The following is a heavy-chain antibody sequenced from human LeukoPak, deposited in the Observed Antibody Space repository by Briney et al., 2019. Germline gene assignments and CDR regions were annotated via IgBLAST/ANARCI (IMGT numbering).Heavy chain of an antibody. V-gene: IGHV1-24*01. Sequence: ASVMVSCKVSGYTLTELSMHWVRQAPGKGLEWMGGFDPEDGETIYAQKFQGRVTMTEDTSTDTAYMELSSLRSEDTAVYYCATSGGYSYGFGDYFDYWGQGTLVTVSS. CDR1: GYTLTELS. CDR3: ATSGGYSYGFGDYFDY. D-gene: IGHD5-18*01. CDR2: FDPEDGET. J-gene: IGHJ4*02.